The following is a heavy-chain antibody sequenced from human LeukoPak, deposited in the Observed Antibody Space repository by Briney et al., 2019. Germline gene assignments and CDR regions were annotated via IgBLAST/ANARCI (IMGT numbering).Heavy chain of an antibody. V-gene: IGHV1-46*01. CDR3: ARDRCRGNYCGS. CDR1: GNTFTSYY. D-gene: IGHD1-7*01. Sequence: GASVKVSCKASGNTFTSYYMHWVRQAPGQGLEWMGIINPSGGSTSYTQKFQGRVTMTRDTSANTVYMELSSLRSEDTAVYYCARDRCRGNYCGSWGQGTLVTVSS. J-gene: IGHJ4*02. CDR2: INPSGGST.